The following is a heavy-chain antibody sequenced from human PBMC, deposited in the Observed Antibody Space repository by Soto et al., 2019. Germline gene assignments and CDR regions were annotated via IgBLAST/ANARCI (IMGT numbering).Heavy chain of an antibody. CDR1: GGSISSGGFY. Sequence: SETLSLTCAVSGGSISSGGFYWSWIRQHPGKGLEWIGYIYDSGITYYNPSLKSRVTISVDTSKNQFSLKLNSVTAADTAVYYCARVVSGEHCWGQGTLVTVSS. J-gene: IGHJ4*02. CDR2: IYDSGIT. V-gene: IGHV4-31*11. D-gene: IGHD6-19*01. CDR3: ARVVSGEHC.